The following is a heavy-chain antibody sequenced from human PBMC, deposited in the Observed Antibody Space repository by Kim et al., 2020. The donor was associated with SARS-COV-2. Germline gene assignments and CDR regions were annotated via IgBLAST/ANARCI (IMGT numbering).Heavy chain of an antibody. CDR1: GYTLTELS. V-gene: IGHV1-24*01. Sequence: ASVKVSCKVAGYTLTELSIHWVRQVPGAGLEWLGGYDPDDGETKYAQHFHGRVTMTEETSTDTAYLELNSLTSEDTAVYYCAAQYIVVTTQPFEWWGQGSLVTVSS. CDR3: AAQYIVVTTQPFEW. CDR2: YDPDDGET. D-gene: IGHD5-12*01. J-gene: IGHJ4*02.